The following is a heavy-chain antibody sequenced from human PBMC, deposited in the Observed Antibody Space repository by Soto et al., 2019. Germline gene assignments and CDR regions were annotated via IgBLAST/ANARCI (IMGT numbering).Heavy chain of an antibody. CDR1: GGTFSNYP. V-gene: IGHV1-69*12. J-gene: IGHJ2*01. CDR2: IIPIFGTV. CDR3: ARGNHRWLQLWYFDL. D-gene: IGHD5-12*01. Sequence: QVQLVQSGAEVKKPGSSVKVSCKASGGTFSNYPISWVRQAPGQGLEWMGGIIPIFGTVNYAQKFQGRVTITADESTRTAYSELSSLRSEDTAVYYCARGNHRWLQLWYFDLWCRGTLITVSS.